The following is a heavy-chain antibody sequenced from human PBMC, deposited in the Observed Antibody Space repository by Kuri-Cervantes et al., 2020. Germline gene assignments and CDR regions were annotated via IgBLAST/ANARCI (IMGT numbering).Heavy chain of an antibody. D-gene: IGHD3-3*01. CDR3: ARAPYDFWSGYFIVYGMDD. CDR2: ISGSSGST. CDR1: GFTVSSNY. J-gene: IGHJ6*02. Sequence: GGSLRLSCAASGFTVSSNYMSWVRQAPGKGLEWVSAISGSSGSTYYADSVKDRFTISRDNSKNTLYLQMNSLRAEDTAVYYCARAPYDFWSGYFIVYGMDDWGQGTTVTVSS. V-gene: IGHV3-66*01.